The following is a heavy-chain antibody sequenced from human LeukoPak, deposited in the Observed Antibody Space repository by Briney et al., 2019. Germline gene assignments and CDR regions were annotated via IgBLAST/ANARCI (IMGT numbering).Heavy chain of an antibody. Sequence: PWGTLSLTGPASGGSISSYYWSGIRPPPGKGGGGIGNIYYTRSTHYTPSLKTRLTISVHTSKPHFSLKLSSVPAADTSVYYCARERIDYGDANWFDPWGQGTLVTVSS. CDR1: GGSISSYY. V-gene: IGHV4-59*12. D-gene: IGHD4-17*01. CDR3: ARERIDYGDANWFDP. CDR2: IYYTRST. J-gene: IGHJ5*02.